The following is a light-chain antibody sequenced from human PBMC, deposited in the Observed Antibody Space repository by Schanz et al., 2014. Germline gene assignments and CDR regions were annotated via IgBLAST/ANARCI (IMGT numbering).Light chain of an antibody. CDR3: ATWDDSLRAWL. J-gene: IGLJ3*02. Sequence: QSALTQPPSASGSLGQSVTISCTGTSSDVGGYNYVSWYQQHPGKAPKLMIYEDTKRPSGVSDRFSGSKSGTSASLAISGLQSDDEAHYYCATWDDSLRAWLFGGGTKLTVL. V-gene: IGLV2-8*01. CDR1: SSDVGGYNY. CDR2: EDT.